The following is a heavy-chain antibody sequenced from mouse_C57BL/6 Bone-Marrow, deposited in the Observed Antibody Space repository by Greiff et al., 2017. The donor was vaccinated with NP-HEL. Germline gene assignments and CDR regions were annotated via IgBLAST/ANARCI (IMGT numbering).Heavy chain of an antibody. CDR3: APYGSRRDYAMDY. D-gene: IGHD1-1*01. CDR2: INPSTGGT. Sequence: VQLQQSGPELVKPGASVKISCKASGYSFTGYYMNWVKQSPEKSLEWIGEINPSTGGTTYNQKFKAKATLTVDKSSSTAYMQLKSLTSEDSAVYYCAPYGSRRDYAMDYWGQGTSVTVSS. CDR1: GYSFTGYY. J-gene: IGHJ4*01. V-gene: IGHV1-42*01.